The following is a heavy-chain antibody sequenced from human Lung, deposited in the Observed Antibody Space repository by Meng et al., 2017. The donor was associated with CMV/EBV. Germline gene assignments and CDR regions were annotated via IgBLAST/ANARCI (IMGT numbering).Heavy chain of an antibody. CDR3: AKDQSQALGAGRYFDS. CDR1: GVTFSSHG. D-gene: IGHD3-16*01. V-gene: IGHV3-30*18. CDR2: ISYDGTHK. J-gene: IGHJ4*02. Sequence: GVTFSSHGMHWVRQATGKGLDGVELISYDGTHKYYAGSVKGRFTILRDNAKNTLSLQMDSLRPDDAAVYFCAKDQSQALGAGRYFDSWGQGTLVTVSS.